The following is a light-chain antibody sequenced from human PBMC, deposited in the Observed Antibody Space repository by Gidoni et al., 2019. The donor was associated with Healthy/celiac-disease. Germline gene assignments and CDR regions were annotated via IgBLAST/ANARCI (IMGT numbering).Light chain of an antibody. CDR3: SSYAGSNNVV. Sequence: TARTKPPSPSGSPGQSVTISCTGTSSDVGGYNYVSWYQQHPGKAPKLMIYEVSKRPSCVPDRFSGSQSGNPASLTVSGLQAEDEADYYCSSYAGSNNVVFGGGTKLTVL. J-gene: IGLJ2*01. V-gene: IGLV2-8*01. CDR1: SSDVGGYNY. CDR2: EVS.